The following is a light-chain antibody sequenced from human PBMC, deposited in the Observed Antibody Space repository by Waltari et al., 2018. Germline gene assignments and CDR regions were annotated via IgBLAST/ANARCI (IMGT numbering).Light chain of an antibody. Sequence: MTQSPGTLSASPGERVTLACRASQTVSSNLVWYKQIPGQPPRVLIYGASTRATGVPARFSGRGSATEFTLTISSLQSEDFAVYFCQQYNHWPWTFGQGTKVEVK. J-gene: IGKJ1*01. V-gene: IGKV3-15*01. CDR1: QTVSSN. CDR3: QQYNHWPWT. CDR2: GAS.